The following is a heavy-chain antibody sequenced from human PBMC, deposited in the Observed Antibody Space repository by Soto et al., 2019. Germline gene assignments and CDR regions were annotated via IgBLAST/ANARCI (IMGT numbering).Heavy chain of an antibody. V-gene: IGHV3-33*01. J-gene: IGHJ6*02. D-gene: IGHD2-15*01. Sequence: GGSLRLSCAASGFTFSSYGMHWVRQAPGKGLEWVAVIWYDGSNKYYADSVKGRFTISRDNSKNTLYLQMNSLRAEDTAVYYCARDEAYCSGGSCILGSSYGMDVWGQGTTVTVSS. CDR2: IWYDGSNK. CDR1: GFTFSSYG. CDR3: ARDEAYCSGGSCILGSSYGMDV.